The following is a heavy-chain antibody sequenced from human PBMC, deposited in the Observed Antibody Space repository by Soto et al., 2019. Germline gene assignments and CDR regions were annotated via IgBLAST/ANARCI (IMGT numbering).Heavy chain of an antibody. V-gene: IGHV3-48*02. J-gene: IGHJ6*02. D-gene: IGHD6-19*01. CDR2: IGSSSSNI. CDR1: GFTFSSSS. Sequence: GPLLVSCAASGFTFSSSSMNWVRQAPGKGVEWVSGIGSSSSNIYYADSVKGRFTISRDHAKNSLYLQMNSLRDEDTAVYYCARAPPQYSSGWYVPPYYYYYGMDVWGQGTTVTVSS. CDR3: ARAPPQYSSGWYVPPYYYYYGMDV.